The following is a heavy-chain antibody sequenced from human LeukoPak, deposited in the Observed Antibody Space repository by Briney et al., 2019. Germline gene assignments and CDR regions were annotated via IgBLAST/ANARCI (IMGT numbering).Heavy chain of an antibody. CDR2: ISASGGSV. CDR1: GFTFTKYA. Sequence: GGSLRHSRAGAGFTFTKYAMSWVRQAPAKGPEGVSGISASGGSVYYADYVKGRFTISRDDSNNTLYLQMNGLRVEDTAVYYCAKGPNGDYVGGFDMRGPGTMVTVSS. CDR3: AKGPNGDYVGGFDM. D-gene: IGHD4-17*01. J-gene: IGHJ3*02. V-gene: IGHV3-23*01.